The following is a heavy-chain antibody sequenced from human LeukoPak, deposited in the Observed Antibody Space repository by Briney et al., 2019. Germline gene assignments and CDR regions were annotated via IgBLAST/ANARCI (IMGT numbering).Heavy chain of an antibody. Sequence: PGGSLRLSCAASGFTFSSYAMSWVRQAPGKGLEWVSAISGSGGSTYYADSVKGRFTISRDDPKNTLYLQMNSLRAEDTAVYYCAKDPNMIVGVTFDYWGQGTLVTVSS. CDR2: ISGSGGST. CDR1: GFTFSSYA. J-gene: IGHJ4*02. D-gene: IGHD3-22*01. CDR3: AKDPNMIVGVTFDY. V-gene: IGHV3-23*01.